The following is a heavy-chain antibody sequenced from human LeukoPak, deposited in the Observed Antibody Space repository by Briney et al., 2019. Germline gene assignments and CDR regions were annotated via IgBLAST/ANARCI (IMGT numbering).Heavy chain of an antibody. CDR1: GFTFSSYS. V-gene: IGHV3-21*01. J-gene: IGHJ4*02. CDR2: ISSSSSYI. Sequence: GGSLRLSCAASGFTFSSYSMNWVRQAPGKGLEWVSSISSSSSYIYYADSVKGRFTISRDNAKNSLYLQMNSLRAEDTAVYYCARGLGWFGELFCCFDYWGQGTLVTVSS. CDR3: ARGLGWFGELFCCFDY. D-gene: IGHD3-10*01.